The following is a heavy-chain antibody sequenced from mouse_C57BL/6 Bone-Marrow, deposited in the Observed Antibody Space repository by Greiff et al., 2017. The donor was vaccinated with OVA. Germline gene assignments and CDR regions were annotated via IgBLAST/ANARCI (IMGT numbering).Heavy chain of an antibody. CDR1: EFTFTDYY. CDR3: ARYGHDGYFYAMDY. V-gene: IGHV7-3*01. Sequence: EVKVVESGGGLVQPGGSLSLSCAASEFTFTDYYMSWVRQPPGKALEWLGFIRNKANGYTTEYSASVKGRFTISRDNSQSILYLQMNALRAEDSATYYCARYGHDGYFYAMDYWGQGTSVTVSS. J-gene: IGHJ4*01. CDR2: IRNKANGYTT. D-gene: IGHD2-3*01.